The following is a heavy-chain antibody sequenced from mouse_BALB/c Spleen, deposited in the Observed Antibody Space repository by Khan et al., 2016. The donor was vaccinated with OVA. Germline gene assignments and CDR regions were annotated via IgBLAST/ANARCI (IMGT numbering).Heavy chain of an antibody. CDR1: GFSLTSYG. Sequence: QMQLEESGPGLVAPSQSLSITCTVSGFSLTSYGVHWVRQPPGKGLEWLGLLWAGGSTNYNSALMSRLSICKDNSKNQVFLKMNSRQTDDTAMYYCARRYYGSAWFAYWGQGTLVTVSA. CDR2: LWAGGST. J-gene: IGHJ3*01. CDR3: ARRYYGSAWFAY. D-gene: IGHD1-1*01. V-gene: IGHV2-9*02.